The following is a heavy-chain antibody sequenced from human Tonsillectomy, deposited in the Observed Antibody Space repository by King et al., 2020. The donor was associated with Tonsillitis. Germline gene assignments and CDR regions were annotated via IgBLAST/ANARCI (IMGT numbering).Heavy chain of an antibody. D-gene: IGHD3-3*01. CDR1: GGSITTSVNY. CDR2: VFARGST. J-gene: IGHJ4*02. CDR3: EGEWS. V-gene: IGHV4-61*02. Sequence: QLQESGPGLVKPSQTLSLTCTVSGGSITTSVNYWSWIRQPAGKGLEWIGRVFARGSTDYNPPLKSRVTMSIDTSKNQFSLRLNSLTAADTAVYYCEGEWSWGQGTLVTVSS.